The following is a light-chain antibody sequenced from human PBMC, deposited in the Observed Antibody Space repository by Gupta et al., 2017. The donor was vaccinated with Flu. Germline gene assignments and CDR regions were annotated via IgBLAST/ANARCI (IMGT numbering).Light chain of an antibody. Sequence: QSALTPPASVSGSPGQSITISCTATSRDVSGYNYVSWYQQHPGKAPKLMIYEVSNRPSGVSNRFSGSKSGNTASLTISGLQAEDEADYYCSSYTSSSALWVFGTGTKVTVL. J-gene: IGLJ1*01. CDR1: SRDVSGYNY. CDR2: EVS. V-gene: IGLV2-14*01. CDR3: SSYTSSSALWV.